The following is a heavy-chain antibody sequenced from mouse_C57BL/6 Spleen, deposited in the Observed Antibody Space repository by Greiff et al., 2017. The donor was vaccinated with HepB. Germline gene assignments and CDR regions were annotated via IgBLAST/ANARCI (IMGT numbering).Heavy chain of an antibody. Sequence: EVQLQQSGAELVRPGASVKLSCTASGFNIKDYYMHWVKQRPEQGLEWIGRIDPEDGDTEYAPKFKGKATMTADTSSNTAYLQRSSLTSEDTAVYYCIIYYDYADYFSSWGQGTTLTVSS. CDR3: IIYYDYADYFSS. J-gene: IGHJ2*01. CDR2: IDPEDGDT. CDR1: GFNIKDYY. V-gene: IGHV14-1*01. D-gene: IGHD2-4*01.